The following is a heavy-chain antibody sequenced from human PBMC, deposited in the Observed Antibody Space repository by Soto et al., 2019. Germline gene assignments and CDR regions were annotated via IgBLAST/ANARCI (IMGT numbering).Heavy chain of an antibody. J-gene: IGHJ6*02. D-gene: IGHD2-2*01. CDR3: ARLYCSSTSCYANYYYGMAV. CDR1: GGTFSSYT. CDR2: IIPILGIA. V-gene: IGHV1-69*02. Sequence: QVQLVQSGAEVKKPGSSVKVSCKASGGTFSSYTISWVRQAPGQGLEWMGRIIPILGIANYAQKFQGRVTTTADKSKSTAYMELSSLRSEDTAVYYCARLYCSSTSCYANYYYGMAVWGQGTTVTVSS.